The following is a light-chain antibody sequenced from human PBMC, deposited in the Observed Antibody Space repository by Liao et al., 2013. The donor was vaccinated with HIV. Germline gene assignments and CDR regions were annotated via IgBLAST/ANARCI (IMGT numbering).Light chain of an antibody. Sequence: SYELTQPSSLSVAPGKTARMTCGGNSIGNKGVHWYQQKPGQAPVLLIYHASDRPSGIPERFSGSSSGNTATLTISTVEVGDEADYYCQLWDSRIDCPVIGGGTKLTVV. CDR2: HAS. V-gene: IGLV3-21*04. J-gene: IGLJ3*02. CDR1: SIGNKG. CDR3: QLWDSRIDCPV.